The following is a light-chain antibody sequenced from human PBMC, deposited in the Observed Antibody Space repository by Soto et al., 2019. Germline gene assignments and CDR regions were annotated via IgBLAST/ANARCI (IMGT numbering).Light chain of an antibody. V-gene: IGLV1-47*01. CDR3: GTWDDSRSGLV. Sequence: QSVLTQPPSASGTPGQRVTISCSGSSSNIGTNYVYWYQQLPGAAPKLLIYRDNERPSGVPDRFSGSKSGTSASLAISGLRSEDDAEYYCGTWDDSRSGLVFGGGTKLTVL. CDR2: RDN. J-gene: IGLJ2*01. CDR1: SSNIGTNY.